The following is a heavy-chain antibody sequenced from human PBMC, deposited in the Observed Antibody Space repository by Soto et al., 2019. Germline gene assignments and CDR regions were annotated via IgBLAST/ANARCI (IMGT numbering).Heavy chain of an antibody. Sequence: EVQLVESGGGLIQPGGSLRLSCAASGFSFISSWMHWVRQAPGKGLVWVSRTNSDGSTTNYADSVKGRFTISRDNAKNTLYLQMNSLRAEDTAVYYCARGPTGWYGYDYWGQGTLVTVSS. CDR2: TNSDGSTT. CDR1: GFSFISSW. V-gene: IGHV3-74*01. J-gene: IGHJ4*02. CDR3: ARGPTGWYGYDY. D-gene: IGHD6-19*01.